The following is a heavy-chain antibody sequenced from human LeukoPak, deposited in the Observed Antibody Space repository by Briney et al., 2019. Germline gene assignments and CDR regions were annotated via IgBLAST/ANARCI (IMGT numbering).Heavy chain of an antibody. CDR2: VSSSSTTI. V-gene: IGHV3-48*02. Sequence: PGGSLRLSCAASGFTLSSYTVNWVRQAPGKGLEWVSSVSSSSTTIDYAESVRGRFTISRDNAKNSLYLQMNNLTDADTAVYFCARDGEGTNVGTCYYYYGLDVWGQGTTVIVSS. CDR1: GFTLSSYT. J-gene: IGHJ6*02. CDR3: ARDGEGTNVGTCYYYYGLDV. D-gene: IGHD2-8*01.